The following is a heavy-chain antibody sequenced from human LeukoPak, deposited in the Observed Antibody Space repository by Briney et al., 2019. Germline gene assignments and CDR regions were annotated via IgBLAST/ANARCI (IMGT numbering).Heavy chain of an antibody. CDR2: VDPKTGAT. CDR1: GYTLTDYY. CDR3: ARLALSPTLDY. J-gene: IGHJ4*02. D-gene: IGHD5-12*01. V-gene: IGHV1-2*02. Sequence: ASVKVSCKASGYTLTDYYFHWVRQAPGQGLEWMGFVDPKTGATNYAPKFQGRVTMTTDTSIGTAYMALTSLRSDDSAVYFCARLALSPTLDYWGQGTPVTVSS.